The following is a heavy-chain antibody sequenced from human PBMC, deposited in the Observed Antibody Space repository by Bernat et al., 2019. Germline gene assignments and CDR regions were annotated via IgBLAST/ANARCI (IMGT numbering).Heavy chain of an antibody. J-gene: IGHJ2*01. CDR1: GFTFSSYS. Sequence: EVQLVESGGGLVKPGGSLRLSCAASGFTFSSYSMNWVRQAPGKGLEWVSSISSSSSYIYYAESVKGRFTISRDNAKNSLYLQMNSLRAEDTAVYYCARDRGWYFDLWGRGTLVTVSS. CDR2: ISSSSSYI. V-gene: IGHV3-21*01. CDR3: ARDRGWYFDL.